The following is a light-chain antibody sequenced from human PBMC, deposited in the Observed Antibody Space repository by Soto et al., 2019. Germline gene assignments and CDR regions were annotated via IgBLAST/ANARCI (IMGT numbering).Light chain of an antibody. J-gene: IGKJ1*01. CDR2: ATS. V-gene: IGKV1-6*01. Sequence: AIQMTQSPSSLSASVGDRVTITCRASQDIRTELGWYQQKPGKAPNLLIYATSSLQSGVPSRFSGSGSSTDFTLTISSLQPEDFATYYCLQDYNYPRTFGQGTKVEIK. CDR3: LQDYNYPRT. CDR1: QDIRTE.